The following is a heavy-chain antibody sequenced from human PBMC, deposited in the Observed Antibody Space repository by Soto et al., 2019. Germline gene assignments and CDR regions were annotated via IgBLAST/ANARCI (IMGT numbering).Heavy chain of an antibody. Sequence: GGSRRLSCAASGFTFSSYGMHWVRQAPGKGLEWVAVIWYDGSNKYYADSVKGRFTISRDNSKNTLYLQMNSLRAEDTAVYYCARDRGYGSGWYFDYWGQGTLVTVSS. CDR1: GFTFSSYG. CDR2: IWYDGSNK. CDR3: ARDRGYGSGWYFDY. J-gene: IGHJ4*02. D-gene: IGHD3-10*01. V-gene: IGHV3-33*01.